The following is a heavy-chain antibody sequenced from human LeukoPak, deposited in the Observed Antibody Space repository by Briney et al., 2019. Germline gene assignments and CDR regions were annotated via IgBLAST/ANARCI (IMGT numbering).Heavy chain of an antibody. CDR1: RGSISSNNW. CDR3: ARDSYYFGSGSDNTPYNWFDP. J-gene: IGHJ5*02. CDR2: IYHSGST. Sequence: PSETLSLTCAVSRGSISSNNWWSWVRQPPGKRLEWIAEIYHSGSTNYNPSLKSRVTISVDKSKKQFSLKLSSVTAADTAMYYCARDSYYFGSGSDNTPYNWFDPWGQGTLVTVSS. D-gene: IGHD3-10*01. V-gene: IGHV4-4*02.